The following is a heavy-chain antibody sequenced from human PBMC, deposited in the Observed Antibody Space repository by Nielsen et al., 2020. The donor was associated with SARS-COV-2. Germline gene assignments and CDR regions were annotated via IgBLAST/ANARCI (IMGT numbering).Heavy chain of an antibody. V-gene: IGHV3-30*02. D-gene: IGHD1-26*01. CDR1: GFTFSSYG. CDR2: IRYDGSNK. CDR3: ARAQSGSYFRDAFDI. Sequence: GGSLRLSCAASGFTFSSYGMHWVRQAPGKGLEWVAFIRYDGSNKYYADSVKGRFTISRDNSKNTLYLQMNSLRAEDTAVYYCARAQSGSYFRDAFDIWGQGTMVTVSS. J-gene: IGHJ3*02.